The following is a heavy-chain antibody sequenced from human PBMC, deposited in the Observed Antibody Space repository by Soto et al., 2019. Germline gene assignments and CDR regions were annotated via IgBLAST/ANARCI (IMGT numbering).Heavy chain of an antibody. Sequence: EASVKVSCKASGFTFTSSAVQWVRQARGQRLEWIGWIVVGSGNTNYAQKFQERVTITRDMSTSTAYMELSSLRSEDTAVYYCARGAWWAYQPRPDAFDIWGQGTMVTVSS. CDR2: IVVGSGNT. D-gene: IGHD2-2*01. CDR1: GFTFTSSA. V-gene: IGHV1-58*01. J-gene: IGHJ3*02. CDR3: ARGAWWAYQPRPDAFDI.